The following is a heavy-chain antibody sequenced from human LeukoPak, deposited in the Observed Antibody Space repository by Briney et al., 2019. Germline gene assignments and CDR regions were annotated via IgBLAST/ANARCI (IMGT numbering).Heavy chain of an antibody. J-gene: IGHJ4*02. CDR1: GGSISSYY. CDR2: IYTSGST. V-gene: IGHV4-4*07. CDR3: ARESPIVVVPAAIGWSFDY. D-gene: IGHD2-2*02. Sequence: SETLSLTCTVSGGSISSYYWSWIRQPAGKGLEWIGRIYTSGSTNYNPFLKSRVTMSVDTSKNQFSLKLSSVTAADTAVYYCARESPIVVVPAAIGWSFDYWGQGTLVTVSS.